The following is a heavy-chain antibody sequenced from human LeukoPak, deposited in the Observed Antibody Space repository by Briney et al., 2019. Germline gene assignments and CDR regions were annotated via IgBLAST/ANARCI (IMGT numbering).Heavy chain of an antibody. CDR1: GGSFGGYY. J-gene: IGHJ6*03. V-gene: IGHV4-34*01. Sequence: PSETLSLTCAVYGGSFGGYYWTWIRQTPEKGLEWIGEMNPSGSTNYNPSLKSRVTISVDTSKNQFSLELSSVTAADTAVYYCARGRQDVTMIVVVMTAASYYLDVWGKGTTVTVS. CDR2: MNPSGST. D-gene: IGHD3-22*01. CDR3: ARGRQDVTMIVVVMTAASYYLDV.